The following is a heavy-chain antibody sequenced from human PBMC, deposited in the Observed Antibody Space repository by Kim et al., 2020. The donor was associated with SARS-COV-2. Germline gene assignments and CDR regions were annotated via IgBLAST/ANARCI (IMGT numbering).Heavy chain of an antibody. CDR2: IYYSGST. V-gene: IGHV4-61*01. Sequence: SETLSLTCTVSGGSVSSGSYYWSWIRQPPGKGLEWIGYIYYSGSTNYNPSLKSRVTISVDTSKNQFSLKLSSVTAADTAVYYCAREGIYYGSGSYYNRLENFDYWGQGTLVTVSS. CDR3: AREGIYYGSGSYYNRLENFDY. D-gene: IGHD3-10*01. J-gene: IGHJ4*02. CDR1: GGSVSSGSYY.